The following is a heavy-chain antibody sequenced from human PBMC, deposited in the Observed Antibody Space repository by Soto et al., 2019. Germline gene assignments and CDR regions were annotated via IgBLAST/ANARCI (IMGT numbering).Heavy chain of an antibody. J-gene: IGHJ6*02. Sequence: WGSLRLSFAASGFPFSTYWMHWVRQAPGKGPVWVSRINNDGSTTMYADSVKVRFTISRDNAKNTLYLQMNSLRAEDTAVYYCASQGLYYYGLDXWGQVTTVTVS. CDR1: GFPFSTYW. V-gene: IGHV3-74*03. CDR2: INNDGSTT. CDR3: ASQGLYYYGLDX.